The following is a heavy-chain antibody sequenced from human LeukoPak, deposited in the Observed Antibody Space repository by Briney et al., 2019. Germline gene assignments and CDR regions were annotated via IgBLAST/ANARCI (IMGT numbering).Heavy chain of an antibody. V-gene: IGHV4-34*01. CDR1: GGSFSGYY. D-gene: IGHD6-19*01. CDR2: INNSGST. Sequence: SETLSLTCAVYGGSFSGYYWSCIRQPPGKGLEWIGEINNSGSTNYNPSLKSRVTISVDTSKNQFSLKLSSVTAADTAVYYCARVLEGSSGQHWYFDLWGRGTLVTVSS. J-gene: IGHJ2*01. CDR3: ARVLEGSSGQHWYFDL.